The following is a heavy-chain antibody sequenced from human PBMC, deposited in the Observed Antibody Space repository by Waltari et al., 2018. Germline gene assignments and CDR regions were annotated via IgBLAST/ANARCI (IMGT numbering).Heavy chain of an antibody. CDR1: GCTVSSYS. CDR2: ISSSSSYI. Sequence: EVQLVESGGGLVKPGGSLRRSCAASGCTVSSYSMNWVRQAPGKGLEWVSSISSSSSYIYYADSVKGRFTISRDNSKNTLYLQMNSLRAEDTAVYYCAKKGWTRGLSWYFDLWGRGTLVTVSS. V-gene: IGHV3-21*04. D-gene: IGHD3-10*01. J-gene: IGHJ2*01. CDR3: AKKGWTRGLSWYFDL.